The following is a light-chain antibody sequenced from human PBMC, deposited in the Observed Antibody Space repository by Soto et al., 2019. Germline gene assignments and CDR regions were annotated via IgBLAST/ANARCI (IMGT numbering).Light chain of an antibody. V-gene: IGLV2-23*01. CDR2: EGT. CDR1: SSDVGSYYL. CDR3: CSFAGSYTLL. J-gene: IGLJ2*01. Sequence: QSVLTQPASVSGSPGQSITISCTGTSSDVGSYYLVSWYQHHPGKAPKLIIYEGTKRPSGVSDRFSGSKSGNTASLTISGLQAEDESEYYCCSFAGSYTLLFGGGTKLTVL.